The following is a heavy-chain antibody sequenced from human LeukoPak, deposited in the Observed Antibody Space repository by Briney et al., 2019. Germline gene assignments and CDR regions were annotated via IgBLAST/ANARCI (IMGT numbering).Heavy chain of an antibody. CDR1: AFTFSSYG. Sequence: GGSLRLSCAAAAFTFSSYGMHWVRQAPGKGLEWVAFIRYDGSNKYYADSVKGRFTISRDNSKNTLYLQMNRLRAEDTAVYYCAKERDTAMVTIDYWGQGTLVTVSS. V-gene: IGHV3-30*02. CDR2: IRYDGSNK. CDR3: AKERDTAMVTIDY. J-gene: IGHJ4*02. D-gene: IGHD5-18*01.